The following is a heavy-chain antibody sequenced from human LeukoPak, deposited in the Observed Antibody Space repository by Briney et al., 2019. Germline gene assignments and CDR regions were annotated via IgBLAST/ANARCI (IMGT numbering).Heavy chain of an antibody. V-gene: IGHV3-74*01. CDR2: INSDGSST. CDR1: GFTFSSYW. Sequence: GGSLRLSCAASGFTFSSYWMHWVRQAPGKGLVWVSRINSDGSSTSYADSVKGRFTISRDNAKNTLYLQMNSLRAEDTAVYYCATLYGSGSYYEDWGQGTLDTVSS. CDR3: ATLYGSGSYYED. D-gene: IGHD3-10*01. J-gene: IGHJ4*02.